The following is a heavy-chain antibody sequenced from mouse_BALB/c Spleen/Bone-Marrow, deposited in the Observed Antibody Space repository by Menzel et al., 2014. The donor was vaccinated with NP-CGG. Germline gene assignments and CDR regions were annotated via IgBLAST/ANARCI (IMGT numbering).Heavy chain of an antibody. CDR2: INPSNGGT. J-gene: IGHJ3*01. CDR1: GYTFTSYY. D-gene: IGHD1-2*01. CDR3: TRPYYGYVGYAY. Sequence: VQLQQSGAELVKPGASVKLSCKASGYTFTSYYMYCVKQRPGQGLEWIGEINPSNGGTNFNEKFKSKATLTVDKSSSTAYMQLSSLTFEDSAIYYCTRPYYGYVGYAYWGQGTQVTVSA. V-gene: IGHV1S81*02.